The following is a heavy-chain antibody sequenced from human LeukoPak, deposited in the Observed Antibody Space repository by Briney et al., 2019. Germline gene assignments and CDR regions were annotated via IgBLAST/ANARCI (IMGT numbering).Heavy chain of an antibody. Sequence: ASVKVSCKASGYTFTGYTTHWVRQAPGQGLEWMAWINPNTGGTNYAQVFQGRVTLTRDTSISTVYMEVTRLKFDDTAIYYCARDRSRGSGQFDPWGQGTLVTVSS. D-gene: IGHD3-10*01. J-gene: IGHJ5*02. V-gene: IGHV1-2*02. CDR1: GYTFTGYT. CDR2: INPNTGGT. CDR3: ARDRSRGSGQFDP.